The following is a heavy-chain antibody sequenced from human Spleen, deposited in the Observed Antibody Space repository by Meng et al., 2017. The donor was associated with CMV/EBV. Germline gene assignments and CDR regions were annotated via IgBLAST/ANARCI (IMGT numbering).Heavy chain of an antibody. V-gene: IGHV3-23*03. D-gene: IGHD3-3*01. CDR2: IYGGGTTA. J-gene: IGHJ6*02. CDR1: GFTFSSFA. Sequence: GESLKISCAASGFTFSSFAMTWVRQTPGKGLEWVSVIYGGGTTAYYIDSVKGRFTISRDNFKNTLYLQMNSLRAEDTALYYCAKALRETGVINSMDVWGQGTTVTVSS. CDR3: AKALRETGVINSMDV.